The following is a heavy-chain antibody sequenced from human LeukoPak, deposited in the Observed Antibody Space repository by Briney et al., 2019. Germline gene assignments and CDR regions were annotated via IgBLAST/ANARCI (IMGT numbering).Heavy chain of an antibody. V-gene: IGHV3-23*01. CDR1: GSSFSIFA. D-gene: IGHD5-18*01. CDR3: ARDVRGYRRPLEY. Sequence: GGSLGLPCAPPGSSFSIFARNWSRKSPGRGLGWASGIGGGGDVTYVADSVKGRFTISRDNSMDTLYLQMNNLRADDTALYYCARDVRGYRRPLEYWGQGTLVTVSS. J-gene: IGHJ4*02. CDR2: IGGGGDVT.